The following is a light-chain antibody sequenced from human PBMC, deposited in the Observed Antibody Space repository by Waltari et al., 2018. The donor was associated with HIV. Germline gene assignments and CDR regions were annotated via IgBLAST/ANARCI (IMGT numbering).Light chain of an antibody. Sequence: QSVLTQPPSASGTPGQRVTISCSGSSSNLGSNYVYWYQQLPGTAPKLLIDRNNQRPSGFPDRFSGSKSGTSASLAISGLRSEDEADYYCAAWDDSLSGYVFGTGTKVTVL. CDR2: RNN. V-gene: IGLV1-47*01. J-gene: IGLJ1*01. CDR1: SSNLGSNY. CDR3: AAWDDSLSGYV.